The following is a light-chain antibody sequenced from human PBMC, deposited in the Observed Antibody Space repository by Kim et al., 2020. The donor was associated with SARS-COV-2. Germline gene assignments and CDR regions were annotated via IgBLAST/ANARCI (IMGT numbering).Light chain of an antibody. V-gene: IGKV1-NL1*01. CDR1: QRVSNS. J-gene: IGKJ1*01. Sequence: ASVGGTVTITCRARQRVSNSLAWYQHKPGKAPKLLMYGASRLQSGVPSRCSGSGSGTDYTLTISSLQPEDLGTFYCQQSYGFPWTFGQGTKVDIK. CDR3: QQSYGFPWT. CDR2: GAS.